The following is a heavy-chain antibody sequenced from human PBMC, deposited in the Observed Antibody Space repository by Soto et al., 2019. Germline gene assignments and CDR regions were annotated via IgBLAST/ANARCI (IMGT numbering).Heavy chain of an antibody. CDR2: VYWTGST. CDR1: GDSITTNGYY. CDR3: ARSHYTYGLLIDY. Sequence: SETLSLTCSVSGDSITTNGYYWGWIRHPPGKGLQWIGNVYWTGSTFSHPSLTSRVFISVDTSKNEFSLRLTSVTAADTAVYYCARSHYTYGLLIDYWGPGTLVTVSS. J-gene: IGHJ4*02. D-gene: IGHD2-8*01. V-gene: IGHV4-39*01.